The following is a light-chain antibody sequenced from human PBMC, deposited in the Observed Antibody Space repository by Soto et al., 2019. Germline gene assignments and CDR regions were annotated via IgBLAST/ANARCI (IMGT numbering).Light chain of an antibody. Sequence: QSVLTQPPSASGTPGQRVTISCSGRSSNVGNNFVYWYQQLPGTAPTLFIYNNDHRPSGFPARFSGSKSGTSATLAISGLRSEDEADDYCAAWDDRLSGYVFGTGTKLTVI. CDR3: AAWDDRLSGYV. V-gene: IGLV1-47*02. CDR1: SSNVGNNF. CDR2: NND. J-gene: IGLJ1*01.